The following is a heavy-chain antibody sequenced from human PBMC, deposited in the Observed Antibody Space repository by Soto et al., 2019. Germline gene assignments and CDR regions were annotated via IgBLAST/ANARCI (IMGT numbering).Heavy chain of an antibody. Sequence: EVQLVESGGGLILPGGSLRLSCAASGVTVSNNYMRWVRQAPGKGLEWVSLIYSGGDTHYADSVKGRFTISRDSSKNTVYLQMNSLRAEDTAVYYCARDPPGIAGGGAGAWGQGTLVTVSS. CDR3: ARDPPGIAGGGAGA. CDR2: IYSGGDT. D-gene: IGHD6-13*01. J-gene: IGHJ5*02. CDR1: GVTVSNNY. V-gene: IGHV3-53*01.